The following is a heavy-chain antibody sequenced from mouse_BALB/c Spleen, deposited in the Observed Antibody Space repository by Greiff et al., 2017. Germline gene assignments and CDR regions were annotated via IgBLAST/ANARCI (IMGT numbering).Heavy chain of an antibody. CDR2: INPYNDGT. V-gene: IGHV1-14*01. CDR3: HYYGSSYDWYFDV. CDR1: GYTFTSYV. Sequence: VQLQQSGPELVKPGASVKMSCKASGYTFTSYVMHWVKQKPGQGLEWIGYINPYNDGTKYNEKFKGKATLTSDKSSSTAYMELSSLTSEDSAVYYCHYYGSSYDWYFDVWGAGTTVTVSS. J-gene: IGHJ1*01. D-gene: IGHD1-1*01.